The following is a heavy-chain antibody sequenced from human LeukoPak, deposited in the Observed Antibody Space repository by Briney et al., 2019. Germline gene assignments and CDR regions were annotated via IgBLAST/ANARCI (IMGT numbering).Heavy chain of an antibody. CDR1: GYTFTGYY. D-gene: IGHD6-19*01. V-gene: IGHV1-2*02. CDR3: AREGGQWLGQYYFDY. Sequence: ASVKVSCKASGYTFTGYYMHWVRQAPGQGLEWMGWINPNSGGTNYAQKLQGRVTMTTDTSTSTAYMELRSLRSDDTAVYYCAREGGQWLGQYYFDYWGQGTLVTVSS. J-gene: IGHJ4*02. CDR2: INPNSGGT.